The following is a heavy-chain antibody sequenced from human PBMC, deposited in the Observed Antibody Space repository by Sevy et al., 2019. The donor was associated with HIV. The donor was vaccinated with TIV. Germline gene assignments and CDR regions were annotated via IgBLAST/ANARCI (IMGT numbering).Heavy chain of an antibody. Sequence: SETLSLTCAVSGDTISSNNYYWGRIRQSPGKGREWIGIVYYTGTTYYNPSLKSRVTISVDTSKSQFSLRLSSVTAADTAVYFCAGSYYNFWNGYYNPFDSWGQGTLVTVSS. CDR1: GDTISSNNYY. CDR3: AGSYYNFWNGYYNPFDS. D-gene: IGHD3-3*01. J-gene: IGHJ4*02. V-gene: IGHV4-39*01. CDR2: VYYTGTT.